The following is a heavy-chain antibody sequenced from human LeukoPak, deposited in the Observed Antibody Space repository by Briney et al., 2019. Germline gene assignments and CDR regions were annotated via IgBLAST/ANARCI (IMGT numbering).Heavy chain of an antibody. V-gene: IGHV4-59*01. CDR3: ARVESGWYGDAFDI. J-gene: IGHJ3*02. CDR1: GGSISSYY. CDR2: IYYSGST. Sequence: PSETLSLTCTVSGGSISSYYWSWIRQPPGKGLEWIGYIYYSGSTNYNPSLKSRVTISVDTSKNQFSLKLSSVTAADTAVYHCARVESGWYGDAFDIWGQGTMVTVSS. D-gene: IGHD6-19*01.